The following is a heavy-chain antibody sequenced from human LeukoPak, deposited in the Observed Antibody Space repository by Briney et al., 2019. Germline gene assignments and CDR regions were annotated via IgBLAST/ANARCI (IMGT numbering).Heavy chain of an antibody. Sequence: PSETLPLTCAVYGGSFSGYYWSWIRQPPGKGLEWIGEINHSGSTNYNPSLKSRVTISVDTSKNQFSLKLSSVTAADTAVYYCARGKNGQGGSGSYWTFYYYYGMDVWGRGTTVTVSS. CDR3: ARGKNGQGGSGSYWTFYYYYGMDV. CDR2: INHSGST. CDR1: GGSFSGYY. J-gene: IGHJ6*02. V-gene: IGHV4-34*01. D-gene: IGHD3-10*01.